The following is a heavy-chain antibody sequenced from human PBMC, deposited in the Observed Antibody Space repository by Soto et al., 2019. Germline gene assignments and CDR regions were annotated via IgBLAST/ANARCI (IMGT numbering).Heavy chain of an antibody. V-gene: IGHV4-39*01. CDR1: GGSVSSSSYY. D-gene: IGHD1-1*01. CDR3: GLLEGLATISYYFDY. Sequence: SSETLSLTCTVSGGSVSSSSYYWGWVRQPPGKGLEWIGSVYYSGSTYYNPSLESRVTISVDKSKNQFSLKLMSLSAADTAVYYCGLLEGLATISYYFDYWGQGALVPVSS. J-gene: IGHJ4*02. CDR2: VYYSGST.